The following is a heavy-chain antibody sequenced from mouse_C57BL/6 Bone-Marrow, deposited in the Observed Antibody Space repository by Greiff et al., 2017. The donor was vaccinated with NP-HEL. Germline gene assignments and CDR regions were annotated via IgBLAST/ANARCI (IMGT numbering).Heavy chain of an antibody. Sequence: QVQLQQPGAELVKPGASVKLSCKASGYTFTSYWMHWVKQRPGQGLEWIGMIHPTSGSTNYNEKFKSKATLTVDTSSSTAYMQLSSLTSEDSAVYYGAISPTYWYFDVWGTGTTVTVSA. V-gene: IGHV1-64*01. CDR1: GYTFTSYW. CDR2: IHPTSGST. CDR3: AISPTYWYFDV. D-gene: IGHD2-10*01. J-gene: IGHJ1*03.